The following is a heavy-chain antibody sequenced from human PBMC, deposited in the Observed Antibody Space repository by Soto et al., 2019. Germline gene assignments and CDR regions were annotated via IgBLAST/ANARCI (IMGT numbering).Heavy chain of an antibody. CDR3: ARVLRSGTSGYAFDI. CDR1: CFIVSDKY. V-gene: IGHV3-66*01. Sequence: GGSLRLSCAASCFIVSDKYMSWVRQAPGKGLEWVSLIYSSGTSYSADSVKGKFTISRDNSKNTLSLQMNSLTAEDTAVYYCARVLRSGTSGYAFDIWGQGTMVTVSS. CDR2: IYSSGTS. D-gene: IGHD2-2*01. J-gene: IGHJ3*02.